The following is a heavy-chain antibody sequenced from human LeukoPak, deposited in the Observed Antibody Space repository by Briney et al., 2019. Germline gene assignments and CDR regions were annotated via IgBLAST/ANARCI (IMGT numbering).Heavy chain of an antibody. CDR2: IYYSGST. CDR1: GGSISSYY. J-gene: IGHJ4*02. Sequence: PSETLSLTCTVSGGSISSYYWSWIRQPPGKGLEWIGYIYYSGSTNYNPSLKSRVTISVDTSKNQFSLKLSSVTAADTAVYYCAREGAARIGDRSRFDYWGQGTLVTVSS. CDR3: AREGAARIGDRSRFDY. D-gene: IGHD6-6*01. V-gene: IGHV4-59*01.